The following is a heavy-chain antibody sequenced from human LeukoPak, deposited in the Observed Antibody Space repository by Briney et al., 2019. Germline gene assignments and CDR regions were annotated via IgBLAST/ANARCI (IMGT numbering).Heavy chain of an antibody. Sequence: PGGSLRLSCAASGFGFSSNWMHWVRQAPGEGLVWVSRINAGGSATNYADSVEGRFTISRDNAKDTLYLQMNSLRVEDRAVYYCGSSLGPLTEYWGQGTLVTVSS. V-gene: IGHV3-74*01. CDR1: GFGFSSNW. CDR3: GSSLGPLTEY. J-gene: IGHJ4*02. D-gene: IGHD3-10*01. CDR2: INAGGSAT.